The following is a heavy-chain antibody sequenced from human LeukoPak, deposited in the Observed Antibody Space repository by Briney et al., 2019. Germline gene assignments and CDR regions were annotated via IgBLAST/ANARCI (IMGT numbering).Heavy chain of an antibody. J-gene: IGHJ6*03. CDR3: AKVPRRLPRFSDYYYYMDV. Sequence: GGSLRLSCAASGFTFSSYGMHWVRQAPGKGLEWVAFIRYDGSNKYYADSVKGRFTISRDNSKNTLYLQMNSLRAEDTAVYYCAKVPRRLPRFSDYYYYMDVWGKGTMVTVSS. V-gene: IGHV3-30*02. D-gene: IGHD3-16*01. CDR2: IRYDGSNK. CDR1: GFTFSSYG.